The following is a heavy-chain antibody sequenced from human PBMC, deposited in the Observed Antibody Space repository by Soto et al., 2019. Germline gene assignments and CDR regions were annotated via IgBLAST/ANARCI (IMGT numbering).Heavy chain of an antibody. D-gene: IGHD6-6*01. CDR3: AASGPYYYYGMDV. Sequence: QVQLQESGPGLVKPSQTLSLTCTVSGGSISSGDYYWSWIRQPPGKGLEWIGYINHSGSTYYNPSLKSRVTISVDTSKNQVSLKLSSVTAADTAVYYCAASGPYYYYGMDVWGQGTTVTVSS. J-gene: IGHJ6*02. CDR2: INHSGST. V-gene: IGHV4-30-4*01. CDR1: GGSISSGDYY.